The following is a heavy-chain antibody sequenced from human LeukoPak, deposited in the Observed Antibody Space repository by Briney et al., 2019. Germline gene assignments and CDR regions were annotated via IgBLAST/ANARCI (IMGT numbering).Heavy chain of an antibody. J-gene: IGHJ4*02. CDR3: ASLLRVSDAK. CDR1: GYTFTGYY. D-gene: IGHD2-8*01. CDR2: INPNSGAT. Sequence: ASVKVSCKASGYTFTGYYIHWVRQAPGQGLEWMGTINPNSGATSYAQKFKGRVTMTRDTSISTPYMELSRLTSDDTAVYFCASLLRVSDAKWGQGTLVTVSS. V-gene: IGHV1-2*02.